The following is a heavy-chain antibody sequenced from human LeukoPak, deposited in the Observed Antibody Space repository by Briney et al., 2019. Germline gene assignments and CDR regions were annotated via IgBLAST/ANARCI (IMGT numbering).Heavy chain of an antibody. CDR1: GFTVSSNY. CDR3: ASNYYDSGGIDY. J-gene: IGHJ4*02. CDR2: IYSGGST. D-gene: IGHD3-22*01. Sequence: GGSLRLSCAASGFTVSSNYMSWVRQAPGKGLEWVSVIYSGGSTYYADSVKGRFTISRDNSKNTLYLRMNSLRAEDTAVYYCASNYYDSGGIDYWGQGTLVTVSS. V-gene: IGHV3-66*01.